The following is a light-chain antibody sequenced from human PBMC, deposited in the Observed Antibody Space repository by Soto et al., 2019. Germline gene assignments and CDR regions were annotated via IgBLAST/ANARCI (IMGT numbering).Light chain of an antibody. CDR3: QTWGTGLRV. CDR1: SGHSTYA. CDR2: LHGDGSQ. V-gene: IGLV4-69*01. Sequence: QPVLAQPPSASASLGASVRLTCTLNSGHSTYAIAWHQQQPETGPRFLMILHGDGSQFRGDGIPDRFSGSSSGAERYLTISSLQSDDEADYYCQTWGTGLRVFGGGTKLTVL. J-gene: IGLJ3*02.